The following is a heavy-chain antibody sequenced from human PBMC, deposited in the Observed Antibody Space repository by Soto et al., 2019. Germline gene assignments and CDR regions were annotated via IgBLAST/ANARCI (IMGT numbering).Heavy chain of an antibody. Sequence: GEAQKISCEGSGYSFTSYWIGSVHQMPGKGLEWMGIIYPGDSDTRYSPSFQGQVTISAEKSISTAYLQINSLRAEDTAVYYCSRDTSFDASSGYLDYWGQGTLVTVSS. CDR1: GYSFTSYW. CDR2: IYPGDSDT. D-gene: IGHD3-22*01. V-gene: IGHV5-51*07. J-gene: IGHJ4*02. CDR3: SRDTSFDASSGYLDY.